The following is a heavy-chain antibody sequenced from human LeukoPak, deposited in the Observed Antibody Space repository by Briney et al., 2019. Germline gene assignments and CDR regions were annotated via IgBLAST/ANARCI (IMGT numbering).Heavy chain of an antibody. CDR3: ARAVANIETGVYHNYMDV. V-gene: IGHV3-7*01. Sequence: SGGPLRLSCAASGFTFSTYWMSWVRQAPGKGLEWVATIKEDGSEKYYADSVKGRFIISRDNSKNSLNLQMSSLRGEDTAVYYCARAVANIETGVYHNYMDVWGRGTTVTVPS. D-gene: IGHD6-19*01. CDR1: GFTFSTYW. CDR2: IKEDGSEK. J-gene: IGHJ6*03.